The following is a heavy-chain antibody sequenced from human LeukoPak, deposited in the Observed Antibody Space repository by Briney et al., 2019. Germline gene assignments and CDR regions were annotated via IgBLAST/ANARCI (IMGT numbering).Heavy chain of an antibody. Sequence: PSETLSLTCAVYGGSFSGYYWSWIRQPPGKGLEGIGEINHSGSTNYNPSLKSRVTISVDTSKNQFSLKLSSVTAADTAVYYCARVSSQKHSYWGQGTLVTVSS. CDR3: ARVSSQKHSY. CDR1: GGSFSGYY. V-gene: IGHV4-34*01. J-gene: IGHJ4*02. CDR2: INHSGST. D-gene: IGHD4-11*01.